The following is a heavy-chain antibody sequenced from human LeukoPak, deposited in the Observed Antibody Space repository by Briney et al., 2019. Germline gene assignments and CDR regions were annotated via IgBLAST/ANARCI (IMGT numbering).Heavy chain of an antibody. CDR3: ARRKWELDHDAFDI. CDR2: INTNTGNP. Sequence: GASVKVSCKASGYTFTSYAMNWVRQAPGQGLEWMGWINTNTGNPTYAQGFTGRFVFSLDTSVSTAYLQISSLKAEDTAVYYCARRKWELDHDAFDIWGQGTMVTVSS. J-gene: IGHJ3*02. V-gene: IGHV7-4-1*02. D-gene: IGHD1-26*01. CDR1: GYTFTSYA.